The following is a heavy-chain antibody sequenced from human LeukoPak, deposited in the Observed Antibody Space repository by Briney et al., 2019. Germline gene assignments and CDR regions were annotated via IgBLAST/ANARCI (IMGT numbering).Heavy chain of an antibody. CDR1: GGSISSYY. D-gene: IGHD4-17*01. V-gene: IGHV4-59*01. CDR3: AAGMTTVTTIVYYYMDV. CDR2: IYYSGST. J-gene: IGHJ6*03. Sequence: PSETLSLTCTVSGGSISSYYWSWIRQPPGKGLEWIGYIYYSGSTNYNPSLKSRVTISVDTSKNQFSLKLSSVTAADTAVYYCAAGMTTVTTIVYYYMDVWGKGTTVTVSS.